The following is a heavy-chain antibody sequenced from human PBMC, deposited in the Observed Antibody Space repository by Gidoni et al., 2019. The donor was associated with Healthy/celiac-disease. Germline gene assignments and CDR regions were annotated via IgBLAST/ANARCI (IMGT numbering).Heavy chain of an antibody. CDR3: ARGTTVTTGDYYYYYMDV. J-gene: IGHJ6*03. Sequence: QLQLQESGSGLVKPSQTLSLTCAVSGGSTSSGGYSWSWIRQPPGKGLEWIGYIYHSGSTYYNPSLKSRVTISVDRSKNQFSLKLSSVTAADTAVYYCARGTTVTTGDYYYYYMDVWGKGTTVTVSS. D-gene: IGHD4-17*01. V-gene: IGHV4-30-2*01. CDR1: GGSTSSGGYS. CDR2: IYHSGST.